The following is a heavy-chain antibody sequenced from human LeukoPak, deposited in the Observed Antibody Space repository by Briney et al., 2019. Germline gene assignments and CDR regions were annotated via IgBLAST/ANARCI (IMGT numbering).Heavy chain of an antibody. V-gene: IGHV1-2*02. CDR2: INPNSGRT. CDR1: GYTFTGYY. Sequence: VASVKVSCKASGYTFTGYYMNWVRQAPGQGLEWMGWINPNSGRTNYAQKFQGRVTMTRNTSISTAYMELSSLRSEDTAVYYSAREVDILTVTYAFDIWGQGTMVTVSS. CDR3: AREVDILTVTYAFDI. D-gene: IGHD3-9*01. J-gene: IGHJ3*02.